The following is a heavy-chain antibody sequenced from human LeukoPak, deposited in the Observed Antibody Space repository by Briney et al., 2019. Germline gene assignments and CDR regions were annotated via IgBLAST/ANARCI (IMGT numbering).Heavy chain of an antibody. V-gene: IGHV1-46*01. J-gene: IGHJ4*02. CDR2: MNPSGGST. CDR3: VRGGPVSRIAAGGHPWEY. D-gene: IGHD6-13*01. CDR1: GYTFTSYY. Sequence: VASVKVSCKASGYTFTSYYMHWVRQAPGQGLEWMGIMNPSGGSTTYAQKFQGRVTVTRDTSTSTVYMELSGLSSEDTAVYYCVRGGPVSRIAAGGHPWEYWGQGTLVTVSS.